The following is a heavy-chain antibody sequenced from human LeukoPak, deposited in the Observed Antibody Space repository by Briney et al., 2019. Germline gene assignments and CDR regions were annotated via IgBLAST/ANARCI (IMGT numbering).Heavy chain of an antibody. D-gene: IGHD3-10*01. J-gene: IGHJ6*02. CDR1: GFTFSSYE. CDR2: ISSSGSTI. Sequence: PGGSLRLSCAASGFTFSSYEMNWVRQAPGKGLEWVSYISSSGSTIYYADSVKGRFTISRDNAKNSLYLQMNSLRAEDTAVYYCARDGGSTMVRGEAIYYGMDVWGQGTTVTVSS. CDR3: ARDGGSTMVRGEAIYYGMDV. V-gene: IGHV3-48*03.